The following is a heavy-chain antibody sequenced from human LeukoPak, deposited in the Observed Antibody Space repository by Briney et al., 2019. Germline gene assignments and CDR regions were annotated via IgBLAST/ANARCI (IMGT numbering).Heavy chain of an antibody. CDR3: ARESRMITFGGVIVTSTGYFDY. CDR2: IWYDGSNK. V-gene: IGHV3-33*01. D-gene: IGHD3-16*02. Sequence: GGSLRLSCAASGFTFSSYGMHWVRQAPGKGLEWVAVIWYDGSNKYYADSVKGRFTISRDNSKNTLYLQMNSLRAEDTAVYYCARESRMITFGGVIVTSTGYFDYWGQGTLVTVSS. CDR1: GFTFSSYG. J-gene: IGHJ4*02.